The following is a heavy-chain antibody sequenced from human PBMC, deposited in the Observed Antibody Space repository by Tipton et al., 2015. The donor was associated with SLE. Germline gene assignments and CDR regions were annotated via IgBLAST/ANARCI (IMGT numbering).Heavy chain of an antibody. V-gene: IGHV1-46*02. CDR2: INPGGGST. CDR1: GYTFNSYY. J-gene: IGHJ3*02. CDR3: ARVLQSGDAFDI. D-gene: IGHD4-11*01. Sequence: QLVQSGAEVKKPGASVKVSCKASGYTFNSYYIHWVRQAPGQGLEWMGIINPGGGSTTYSQKFQGRVTMTRDTPTSTVYMELSSLGSEDTAVYYCARVLQSGDAFDIWGQGTMVTVSS.